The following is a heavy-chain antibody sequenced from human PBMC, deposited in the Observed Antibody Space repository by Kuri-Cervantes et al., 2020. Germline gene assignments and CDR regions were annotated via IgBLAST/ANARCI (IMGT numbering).Heavy chain of an antibody. CDR3: ARDPPGLVPEDY. D-gene: IGHD1-26*01. J-gene: IGHJ4*02. V-gene: IGHV3-33*08. Sequence: GGSLRLSCAASGFTFSSYAMHWVRQAPGKGLEWVAVIWYDGSNKYYADSVKGRFTISRDNSKNTLYLQMNSLRAEDTAVYYCARDPPGLVPEDYWGQGTLVTVSS. CDR1: GFTFSSYA. CDR2: IWYDGSNK.